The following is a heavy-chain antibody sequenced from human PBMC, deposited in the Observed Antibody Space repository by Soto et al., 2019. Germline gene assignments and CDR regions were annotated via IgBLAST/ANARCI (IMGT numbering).Heavy chain of an antibody. CDR2: ISGSGGST. J-gene: IGHJ4*02. D-gene: IGHD2-15*01. Sequence: PGGSLRLSCAASGFTFSSYAMSWVRQAPGKGLEWVSAISGSGGSTYYADSVKGRFTISRDNSKNTLYLQMNSLRAEDTAVYYCAKAGCSGGSCYSSYWGQGTLVTVSS. CDR3: AKAGCSGGSCYSSY. CDR1: GFTFSSYA. V-gene: IGHV3-23*01.